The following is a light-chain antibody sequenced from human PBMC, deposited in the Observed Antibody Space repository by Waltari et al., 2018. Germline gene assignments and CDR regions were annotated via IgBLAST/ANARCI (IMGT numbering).Light chain of an antibody. CDR1: QSLLHSNGYNY. V-gene: IGKV2-28*01. Sequence: DIVMTQSPLSLPVTPGEPAPISCRSSQSLLHSNGYNYLDWYLQKPGQSPQVLIYLASYRASGVPDRFSGSGSGTEFTLKISRVEAEDVGVYYCMQARQTPWTFGQGTKVEIK. CDR3: MQARQTPWT. J-gene: IGKJ1*01. CDR2: LAS.